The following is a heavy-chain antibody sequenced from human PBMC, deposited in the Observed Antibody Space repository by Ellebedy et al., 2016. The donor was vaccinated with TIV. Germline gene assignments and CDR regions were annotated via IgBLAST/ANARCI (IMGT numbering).Heavy chain of an antibody. CDR2: IYYSGYT. Sequence: SETLSLTXTVSGGSISSGTYSGGWIRQTPGKGLEWIGNIYYSGYTYYNPSLKTRVTISIDTSKNQFSLKLNSVTAADTAVYYCVAIYNSNSYRDYWGQGTLVTVSS. D-gene: IGHD5-24*01. CDR3: VAIYNSNSYRDY. CDR1: GGSISSGTYS. V-gene: IGHV4-39*07. J-gene: IGHJ4*02.